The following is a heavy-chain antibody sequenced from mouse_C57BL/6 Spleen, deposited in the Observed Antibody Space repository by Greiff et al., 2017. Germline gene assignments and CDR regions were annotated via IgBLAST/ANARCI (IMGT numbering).Heavy chain of an antibody. J-gene: IGHJ1*03. D-gene: IGHD1-1*01. V-gene: IGHV1-82*01. CDR3: ARGNGSSSYWDFDV. Sequence: VQLQESGPELVKPGASVKISCKASGYAFSSSWMNWVKQRPGKGLEWIGRIYPGDGDTNYNGKFKGKATLTADKSSSTAYMQLSSLTSEDSAVYFWARGNGSSSYWDFDVWGTGTTVTVSS. CDR2: IYPGDGDT. CDR1: GYAFSSSW.